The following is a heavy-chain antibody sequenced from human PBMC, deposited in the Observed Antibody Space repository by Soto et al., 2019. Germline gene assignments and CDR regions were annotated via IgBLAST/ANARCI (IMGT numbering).Heavy chain of an antibody. V-gene: IGHV5-10-1*01. CDR2: IDPSDSYT. J-gene: IGHJ6*02. Sequence: GESLKISCKGSGYSFTSYWISWVRRMPGKGLEWVGRIDPSDSYTNYSPSFQGHVTISADKSISTAYLQWSSLKASDTAMYYCARAITIFGVVTSYYYGMDVWGQGTTVTVSS. CDR1: GYSFTSYW. D-gene: IGHD3-3*01. CDR3: ARAITIFGVVTSYYYGMDV.